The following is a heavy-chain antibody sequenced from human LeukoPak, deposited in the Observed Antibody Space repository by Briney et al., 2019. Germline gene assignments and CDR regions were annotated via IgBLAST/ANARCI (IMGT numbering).Heavy chain of an antibody. V-gene: IGHV1-2*02. J-gene: IGHJ3*02. Sequence: ASVKVSCKASGYTFTGYYMHWVRQAPGQGLEWMGWINPNSGGTNYAQKFQGRVTMTRDTSISTAYMELSRLRSDDTAVYYCARDSKIDIVVVPAAARFDAFDIWGQGTMVTVSS. CDR2: INPNSGGT. D-gene: IGHD2-2*01. CDR1: GYTFTGYY. CDR3: ARDSKIDIVVVPAAARFDAFDI.